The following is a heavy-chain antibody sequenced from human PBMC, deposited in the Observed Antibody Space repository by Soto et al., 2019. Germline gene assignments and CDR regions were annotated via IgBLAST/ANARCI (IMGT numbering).Heavy chain of an antibody. Sequence: QVQLVQSGAEVKKPGSSVKVSCKASGGTFSSYAISWVRQAPGQGLEWMGGIIPIFSTANYAQKFQGRVTITADESTSTAYRELSSLRSEDTAVYYCEREGEVLEWLTRHRPLYDYGMDGWGQGTTVTVSS. CDR3: EREGEVLEWLTRHRPLYDYGMDG. V-gene: IGHV1-69*01. CDR1: GGTFSSYA. J-gene: IGHJ6*02. D-gene: IGHD3-3*01. CDR2: IIPIFSTA.